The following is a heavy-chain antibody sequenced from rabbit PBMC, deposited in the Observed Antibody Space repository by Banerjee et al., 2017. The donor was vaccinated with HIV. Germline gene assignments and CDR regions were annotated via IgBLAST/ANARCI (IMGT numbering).Heavy chain of an antibody. Sequence: QSLEESGGDLVKPGASLTLTCTASGFSFSSSYWMCWVRQAPGKGLEWIACIYTGVSGSTYYANWAKGRFTISKTSSTTVTLQMTSLTAADTATYFCAREVVGSSNLWGQGTLVTVS. CDR1: GFSFSSSYW. CDR3: AREVVGSSNL. J-gene: IGHJ4*01. D-gene: IGHD4-2*01. CDR2: IYTGVSGST. V-gene: IGHV1S40*01.